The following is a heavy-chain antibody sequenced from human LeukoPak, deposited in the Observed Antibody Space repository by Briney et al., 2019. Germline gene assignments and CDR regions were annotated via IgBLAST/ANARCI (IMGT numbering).Heavy chain of an antibody. CDR3: ARDAYYDSSGYYFDY. J-gene: IGHJ4*02. CDR2: INPSGGST. V-gene: IGHV1-46*01. D-gene: IGHD3-22*01. Sequence: ASVKVSCKASGYTFTSYYMHWVRQAPGQGLEWMGIINPSGGSTSYAQKFQGRVTTTRDTSTSTVYMELSSLRSEDTAVYYCARDAYYDSSGYYFDYWGQGTLVTVSS. CDR1: GYTFTSYY.